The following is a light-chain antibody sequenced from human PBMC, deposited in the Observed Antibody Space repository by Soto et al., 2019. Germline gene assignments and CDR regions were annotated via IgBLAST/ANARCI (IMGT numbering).Light chain of an antibody. CDR2: KTS. CDR1: QSISSW. V-gene: IGKV1-5*03. J-gene: IGKJ1*01. CDR3: QQYKSYRRT. Sequence: DIQMTQSPSTLSASVGDRVTITCRASQSISSWLAWYQQKPGKAPKLLIYKTSSLERGVPSRFSGSGSGTEFPLTISSLQPDDFATYYCQQYKSYRRTFGQGTKVEIK.